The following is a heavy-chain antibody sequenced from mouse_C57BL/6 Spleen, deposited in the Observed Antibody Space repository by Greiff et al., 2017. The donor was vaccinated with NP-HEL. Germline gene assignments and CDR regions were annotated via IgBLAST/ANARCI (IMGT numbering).Heavy chain of an antibody. CDR3: GRRRYSHYYYAMDY. Sequence: EVHLVESGGGLVKPGGSLKLSCAASGFTFSDYGMHWVRQAPEQGLEWVAYISSGSSTIYYADTVKGRFTLSRDNAKNTLFLQMTSLRSEDTAMYYCGRRRYSHYYYAMDYWGQGTSVTVSS. V-gene: IGHV5-17*01. CDR1: GFTFSDYG. CDR2: ISSGSSTI. J-gene: IGHJ4*01. D-gene: IGHD2-5*01.